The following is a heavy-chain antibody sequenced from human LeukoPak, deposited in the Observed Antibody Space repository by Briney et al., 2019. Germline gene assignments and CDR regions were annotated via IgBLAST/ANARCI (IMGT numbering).Heavy chain of an antibody. CDR3: AREGAKRRDGYNYFDY. J-gene: IGHJ4*02. Sequence: PGGSLRLSCAASGFTFSNYAMHWVRQAPGKGLEWVAIISYDGSNKYYADSVKGRFTISRDNSKNTLYLQMNSLRAEDTAVYYCAREGAKRRDGYNYFDYWGQGTLVTVSS. CDR1: GFTFSNYA. CDR2: ISYDGSNK. D-gene: IGHD5-24*01. V-gene: IGHV3-30-3*01.